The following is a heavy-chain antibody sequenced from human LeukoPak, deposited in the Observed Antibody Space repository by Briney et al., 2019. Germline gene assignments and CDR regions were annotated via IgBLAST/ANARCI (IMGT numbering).Heavy chain of an antibody. V-gene: IGHV4-61*02. CDR3: GRDGFGDTMVRGVISDAFDI. J-gene: IGHJ3*02. D-gene: IGHD3-10*01. Sequence: PSQTLSLTCTVSGGSISSGSYYWSWIRQPAGKGLEWIGRIYTSGSTNYNPSLKSRVTISVDTSKNQFSLKLSSVTAADTAVYYCGRDGFGDTMVRGVISDAFDIWGQGTMVTVSS. CDR2: IYTSGST. CDR1: GGSISSGSYY.